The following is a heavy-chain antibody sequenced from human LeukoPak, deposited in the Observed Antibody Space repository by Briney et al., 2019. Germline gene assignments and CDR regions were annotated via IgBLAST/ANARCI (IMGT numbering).Heavy chain of an antibody. J-gene: IGHJ4*02. D-gene: IGHD3-3*01. CDR3: ARPGFLEWLLPYYFDY. CDR1: GFTFSSYA. CDR2: ISYE. Sequence: GGSLRLSCAASGFTFSSYAMHWVRQAPGKGLEWVAVISYEYYADSVKGRFTISRDNSKNTLYLQMNSLRAEDTAVYYCARPGFLEWLLPYYFDYWGQGTLVTVSS. V-gene: IGHV3-30*01.